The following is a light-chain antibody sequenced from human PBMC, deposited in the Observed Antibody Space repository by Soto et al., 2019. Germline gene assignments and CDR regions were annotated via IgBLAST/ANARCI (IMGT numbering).Light chain of an antibody. CDR2: DVT. CDR3: SSYTTISTLYV. Sequence: QSALTQPASVSGSPGQSITISCTGTSSDVGAYNYVSWYQQYPGKAPKYIIYDVTNRPSGVSYRFSGSKSGNTASLTISGLQAEDEADYYCSSYTTISTLYVFGTGTKLTVL. V-gene: IGLV2-14*03. CDR1: SSDVGAYNY. J-gene: IGLJ1*01.